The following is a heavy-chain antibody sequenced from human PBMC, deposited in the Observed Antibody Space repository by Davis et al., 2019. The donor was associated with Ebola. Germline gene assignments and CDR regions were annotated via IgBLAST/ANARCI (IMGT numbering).Heavy chain of an antibody. D-gene: IGHD2-15*01. CDR3: AKGGYCSGGSCYPGWYFDL. Sequence: GESLKISCAASGFTFSSYAMHWVRQAPGKGLEWVAVISYDGSNKYYADSVKGRFTISRDNSKNTLYLQMNSLRAEDTAVYYCAKGGYCSGGSCYPGWYFDLWGRGTLVTVSS. CDR2: ISYDGSNK. V-gene: IGHV3-30-3*01. CDR1: GFTFSSYA. J-gene: IGHJ2*01.